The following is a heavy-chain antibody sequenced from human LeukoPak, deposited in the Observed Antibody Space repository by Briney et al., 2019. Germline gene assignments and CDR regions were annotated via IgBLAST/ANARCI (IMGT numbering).Heavy chain of an antibody. V-gene: IGHV4-4*07. J-gene: IGHJ1*01. D-gene: IGHD2-2*01. Sequence: SETLSLTCTVSGGSISSYYWSWIRQPAGKGLEWIGRIYTSGSTNYNPSLKSRVTMSVDTSKNQFSLKLSSVTAADTAVYYCAAVLGYCSSTSCPSGGYFQHWGQGTLVTVSS. CDR2: IYTSGST. CDR3: AAVLGYCSSTSCPSGGYFQH. CDR1: GGSISSYY.